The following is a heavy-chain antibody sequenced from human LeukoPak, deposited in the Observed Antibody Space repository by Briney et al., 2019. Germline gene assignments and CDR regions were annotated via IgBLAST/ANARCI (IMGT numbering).Heavy chain of an antibody. V-gene: IGHV5-51*01. Sequence: GESLKISCKGSGFDFTIHWIAWVRQMPGKGLEWMGIICPGDSNTKYSPSFRGQVTISADKSITTAYLQWSSLKASDTAMYYCARRGGTDGNIVDYWGQGTLVTVSS. D-gene: IGHD5-12*01. CDR1: GFDFTIHW. CDR3: ARRGGTDGNIVDY. CDR2: ICPGDSNT. J-gene: IGHJ4*02.